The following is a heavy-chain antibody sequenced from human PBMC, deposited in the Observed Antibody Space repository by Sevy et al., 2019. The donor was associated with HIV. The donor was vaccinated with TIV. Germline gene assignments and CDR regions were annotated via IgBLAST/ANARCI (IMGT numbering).Heavy chain of an antibody. J-gene: IGHJ4*02. Sequence: ASLKVSCKASGYTFTSYAMHWVRQAPGQRLEWMGWINAGNGNTKYSQKFQGRVTITRDTSASTAYMELSSLRSEDTAVYYCARDLGLVQRVRHPLRYWGQGTLVTVSS. CDR2: INAGNGNT. CDR1: GYTFTSYA. CDR3: ARDLGLVQRVRHPLRY. D-gene: IGHD6-13*01. V-gene: IGHV1-3*01.